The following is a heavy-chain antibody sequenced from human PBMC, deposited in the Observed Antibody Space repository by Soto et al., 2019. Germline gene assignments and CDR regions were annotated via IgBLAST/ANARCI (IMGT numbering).Heavy chain of an antibody. CDR2: ISHSGST. CDR1: GGSISSSYW. D-gene: IGHD6-19*01. V-gene: IGHV4-4*02. Sequence: QVQLQESGPGLVKPSGTLSLACAVSGGSISSSYWWSWVRQPPGKGLVWIGEISHSGSTTYNPSLKSRVTISLDESENQFSLRLSSVTAADTAVYYCARSSGWYMLDYWGQGTLVTVSS. CDR3: ARSSGWYMLDY. J-gene: IGHJ4*02.